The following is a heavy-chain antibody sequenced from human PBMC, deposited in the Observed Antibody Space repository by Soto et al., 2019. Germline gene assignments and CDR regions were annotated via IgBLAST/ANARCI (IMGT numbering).Heavy chain of an antibody. D-gene: IGHD6-6*01. CDR1: GFTFSSYI. V-gene: IGHV3-48*01. CDR3: ARALGQLVSYYYYYYMDV. CDR2: ISSSSSTI. Sequence: EVQLVESGGGLVQPGGSLRLSCAASGFTFSSYIMNWVRQAPGKGLEWVSYISSSSSTIYYADSVKGRFTISRDNAKNSLYLQMNSLRAEDTAVYYCARALGQLVSYYYYYYMDVWGKGTTVTVSS. J-gene: IGHJ6*03.